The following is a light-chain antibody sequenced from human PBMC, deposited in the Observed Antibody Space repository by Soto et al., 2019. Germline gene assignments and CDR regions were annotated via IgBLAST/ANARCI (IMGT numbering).Light chain of an antibody. CDR2: GAS. CDR3: QQYNYWPPGT. V-gene: IGKV3-15*01. CDR1: QSVSSN. Sequence: EIVMTQSPATLSVSPGERATLSCRASQSVSSNLAWYQQKPGQAPRLLIYGASTRATGFPARFSGSGSGTDITLTITSLQSEDFAVYYCQQYNYWPPGTFGPGTKVEIK. J-gene: IGKJ3*01.